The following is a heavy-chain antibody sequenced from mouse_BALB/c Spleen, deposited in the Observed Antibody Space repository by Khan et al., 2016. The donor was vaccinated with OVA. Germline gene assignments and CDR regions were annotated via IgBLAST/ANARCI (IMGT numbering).Heavy chain of an antibody. Sequence: QVKLKESGPGLVAPSQSLSITCTISGFSLTNYGVHWVRQPPGKGLEWLVVIWRDGSTTYNSALKSRLTISKDNSKSQVFLKMNSLQTDDTAMYFCARQPYYHYNVMDYWGQGTSVTVSS. CDR3: ARQPYYHYNVMDY. V-gene: IGHV2-6-1*01. CDR1: GFSLTNYG. J-gene: IGHJ4*01. CDR2: IWRDGST. D-gene: IGHD2-10*01.